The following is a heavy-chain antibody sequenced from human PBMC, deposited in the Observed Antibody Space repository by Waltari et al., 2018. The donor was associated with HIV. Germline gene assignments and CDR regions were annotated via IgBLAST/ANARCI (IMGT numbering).Heavy chain of an antibody. CDR2: ISYDGSNK. J-gene: IGHJ6*02. CDR1: GFPFRRQA. D-gene: IGHD3-9*01. V-gene: IGHV3-30*18. Sequence: QVQLVESGGGVVQPGRSLILTCAASGFPFRRQALHWARQASGKGLEWVAVISYDGSNKYYADSVKGRFTISRDNSKNTLYLQMNSLRAEDTAVYYCAKDTDLTGFFYYYGLDVWGQGTTVTVSS. CDR3: AKDTDLTGFFYYYGLDV.